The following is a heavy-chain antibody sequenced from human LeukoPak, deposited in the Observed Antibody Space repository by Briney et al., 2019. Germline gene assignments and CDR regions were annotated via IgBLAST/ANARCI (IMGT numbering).Heavy chain of an antibody. Sequence: SETLSLTCTVSGGSISRSDYWGWIRQPPGKGPQWIASMYYSGPTYYNPSLKSRVTMSADTSKKQFSLKLSSVTAADTAVYYCAMQDYDILTGYGYFEYWGQGTQVTVSS. CDR1: GGSISRSDY. D-gene: IGHD3-9*01. CDR2: MYYSGPT. CDR3: AMQDYDILTGYGYFEY. J-gene: IGHJ4*02. V-gene: IGHV4-39*01.